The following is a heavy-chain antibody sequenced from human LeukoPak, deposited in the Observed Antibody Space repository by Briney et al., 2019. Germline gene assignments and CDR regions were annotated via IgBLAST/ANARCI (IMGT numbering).Heavy chain of an antibody. V-gene: IGHV4-59*08. CDR2: IYYSGST. D-gene: IGHD3-9*01. Sequence: SETLSLTCTVSGGSISSYYWSWIRQPPGKGLEWIGYIYYSGSTNYNPSLKSRVTISVDTSKNQFSLKLSSVTAADTAVYYCARSIAYYDILTGYYDTNWFDPWGQGTLVTVSS. J-gene: IGHJ5*02. CDR3: ARSIAYYDILTGYYDTNWFDP. CDR1: GGSISSYY.